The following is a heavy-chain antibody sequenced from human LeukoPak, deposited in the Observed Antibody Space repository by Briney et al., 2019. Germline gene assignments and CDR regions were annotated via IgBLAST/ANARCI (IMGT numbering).Heavy chain of an antibody. Sequence: GGSLRLSCEASGFTFSSYAMAWVRQAPGKGLDWFSSISGSGGSTYYAGSVKGRFTISRDNSENTVYLQMHSLRAEDTAEYFCTAGIAVSGSNFDCWGQGTLVTVSS. D-gene: IGHD6-19*01. J-gene: IGHJ4*02. CDR2: ISGSGGST. V-gene: IGHV3-23*01. CDR1: GFTFSSYA. CDR3: TAGIAVSGSNFDC.